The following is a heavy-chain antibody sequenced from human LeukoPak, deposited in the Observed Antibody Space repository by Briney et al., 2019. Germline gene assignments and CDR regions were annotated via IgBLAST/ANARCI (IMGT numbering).Heavy chain of an antibody. CDR2: INPAGSET. D-gene: IGHD5-12*01. CDR3: ATFGLVAALDL. Sequence: GGSLRLSCAASGFAFNAYWMAWVRQAPGTGLEWVANINPAGSETFHVDPVKGRFSISRDHAKNLVYLQMNSLRAEDTAVYYCATFGLVAALDLWGQGTLVTVSS. CDR1: GFAFNAYW. V-gene: IGHV3-7*01. J-gene: IGHJ4*02.